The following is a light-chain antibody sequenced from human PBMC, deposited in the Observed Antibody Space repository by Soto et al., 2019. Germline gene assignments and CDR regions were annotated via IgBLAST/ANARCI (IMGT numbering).Light chain of an antibody. J-gene: IGKJ1*01. CDR1: QSVISNY. V-gene: IGKV3-20*01. Sequence: EVVLTQSPGTVSLSPGERVTLSCRASQSVISNYLAWYQQRPGQAPRLLIYAASIRATGIPDRFSGSGSGTDFTLSISSLEPEDFAVYYCQQYGSSLTWTFGQGTKVEMK. CDR2: AAS. CDR3: QQYGSSLTWT.